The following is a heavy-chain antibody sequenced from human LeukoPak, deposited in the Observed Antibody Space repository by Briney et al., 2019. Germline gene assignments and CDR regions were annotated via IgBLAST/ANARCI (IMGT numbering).Heavy chain of an antibody. V-gene: IGHV4-30-2*01. CDR1: GGSLSSGGYY. CDR3: ARVYYDSSGYYGWFDP. CDR2: IYHSGST. D-gene: IGHD3-22*01. Sequence: SETLSLTCTVSGGSLSSGGYYWSWIRQPPGKGLEWIGYIYHSGSTYYNPSLKSRVTISVDRSKNQFSLKLSSVTAADTAVYYCARVYYDSSGYYGWFDPWGQGTLVTVSS. J-gene: IGHJ5*02.